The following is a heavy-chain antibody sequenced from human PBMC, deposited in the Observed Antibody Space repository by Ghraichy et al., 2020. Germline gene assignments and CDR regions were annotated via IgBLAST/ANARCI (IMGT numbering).Heavy chain of an antibody. CDR2: IYYSGST. Sequence: SETLSLTCTVSGGSISSGGYYWSWIRQHPGKGLEWIGYIYYSGSTYYNPSLKSRVTISVDTSKNQFSLKLSSVTAADTAVYYCARWSVNGSRLEWLLLRSSPAFDYWGQGTLVTVSS. V-gene: IGHV4-31*03. J-gene: IGHJ4*02. D-gene: IGHD3-22*01. CDR1: GGSISSGGYY. CDR3: ARWSVNGSRLEWLLLRSSPAFDY.